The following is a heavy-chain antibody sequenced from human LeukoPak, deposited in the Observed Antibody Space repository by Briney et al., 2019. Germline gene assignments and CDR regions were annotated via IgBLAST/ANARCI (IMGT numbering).Heavy chain of an antibody. CDR1: GFTFSSYA. V-gene: IGHV3-23*01. Sequence: SGGSLRPSCAASGFTFSSYAMSWVRQAPGKGLEWVSAISGSGGSTYYADSVKGRFTISRDNSKNTLYLQMNSLRAEDTAVYYCAKPPSREWLVFGYWGQGTLVTVSS. CDR3: AKPPSREWLVFGY. J-gene: IGHJ4*02. CDR2: ISGSGGST. D-gene: IGHD6-19*01.